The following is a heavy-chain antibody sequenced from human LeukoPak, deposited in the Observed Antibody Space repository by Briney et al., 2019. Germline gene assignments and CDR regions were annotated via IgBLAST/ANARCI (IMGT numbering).Heavy chain of an antibody. CDR2: IWPSGST. V-gene: IGHV4-30-2*06. CDR1: GGSISSGPYF. CDR3: ARLRYYGMDV. J-gene: IGHJ6*02. Sequence: PSQTLSLTCSVSGGSISSGPYFWSWIRQSPGQGLEWIGYIWPSGSTNYNPSLKSRVTISVDTSKNQFSLKLSSVTAEDTAVYYCARLRYYGMDVWGQGTTVTV.